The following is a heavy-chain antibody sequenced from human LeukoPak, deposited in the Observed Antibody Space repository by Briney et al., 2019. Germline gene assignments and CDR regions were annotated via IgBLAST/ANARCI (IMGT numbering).Heavy chain of an antibody. Sequence: PSETLSLTCTVSGGSISSSYWSWIRQPPGKGLQWLGFIYYSGNTNYNPSLNSRGTISLDESKNQVSLKLRSVTAADTAVYYCAKYRVDSDGNAGGDDAFDVWGQGTMVTVSS. V-gene: IGHV4-59*08. CDR3: AKYRVDSDGNAGGDDAFDV. J-gene: IGHJ3*01. D-gene: IGHD4-23*01. CDR1: GGSISSSY. CDR2: IYYSGNT.